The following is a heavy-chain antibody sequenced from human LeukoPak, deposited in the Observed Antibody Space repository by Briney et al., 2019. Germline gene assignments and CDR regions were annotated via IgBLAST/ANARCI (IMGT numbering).Heavy chain of an antibody. CDR3: ARSSRYYDSSGHGFDY. CDR1: GGSISSYY. CDR2: IYHSEST. Sequence: SDTLSLTCPDCGGSISSYYWSWLRQPPGKGLEGIGYIYHSESTNHNPSLKSRVTISVDTSNNQFSLKLSSVTAADTAVYYCARSSRYYDSSGHGFDYWGQGTLVTVSS. V-gene: IGHV4-59*08. J-gene: IGHJ4*02. D-gene: IGHD3-22*01.